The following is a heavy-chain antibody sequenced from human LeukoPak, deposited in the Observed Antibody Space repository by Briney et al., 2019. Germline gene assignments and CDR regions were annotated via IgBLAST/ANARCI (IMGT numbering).Heavy chain of an antibody. CDR3: ARAGMNYYDSSGYDFDY. CDR1: GGSISSGDYY. V-gene: IGHV4-30-4*01. J-gene: IGHJ4*02. D-gene: IGHD3-22*01. CDR2: IYYSGST. Sequence: PSETLSLTCTVSGGSISSGDYYWSWIRQPPGKGLEWIGYIYYSGSTYYNPSLKSRVTISVDTSKNQFSLKLSSVTAADTAVYYCARAGMNYYDSSGYDFDYWGQGTLVTVSS.